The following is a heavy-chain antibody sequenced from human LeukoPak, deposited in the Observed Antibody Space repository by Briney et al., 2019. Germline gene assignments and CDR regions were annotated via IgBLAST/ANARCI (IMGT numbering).Heavy chain of an antibody. D-gene: IGHD1-26*01. J-gene: IGHJ4*02. CDR3: ARDLSGSYLDY. Sequence: LSLTCAVYGGSFSGYYWSWIRQAPGKGLEWVSYISSSGSTIYYADSVKGRFTISRDNSKNTLYLQMNSLRAEDTAVYYCARDLSGSYLDYWGQGTLVTVSS. CDR1: GGSFSGYY. V-gene: IGHV3-11*04. CDR2: ISSSGSTI.